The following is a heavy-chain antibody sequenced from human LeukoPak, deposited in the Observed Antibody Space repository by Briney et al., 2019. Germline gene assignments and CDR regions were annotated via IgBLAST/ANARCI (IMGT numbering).Heavy chain of an antibody. CDR1: GFTFSSYW. J-gene: IGHJ3*02. CDR2: IYSGGNT. CDR3: AKDSEDAFDI. Sequence: GGSLRLSCAASGFTFSSYWMSWVRQAPGKGLEWVSLIYSGGNTQYADSVKGRFIIFRDSSKNTLYLQMNSLRAEDTAVYYCAKDSEDAFDIWGQGTMVTVSS. V-gene: IGHV3-66*01.